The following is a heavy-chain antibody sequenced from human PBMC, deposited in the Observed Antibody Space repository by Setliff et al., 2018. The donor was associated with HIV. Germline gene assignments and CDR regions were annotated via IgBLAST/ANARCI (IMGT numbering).Heavy chain of an antibody. V-gene: IGHV4-61*01. J-gene: IGHJ4*02. D-gene: IGHD6-19*01. Sequence: SETLSLTCTVSGGSISSGSHYWSWIRQPPGKGLEWIGYIYTNGSTNYNPSLKSRVTISVDTSKNQFSLKLNSVTAADTAVYYCASGREAVAGALHFDYWGQGPLVTVSS. CDR1: GGSISSGSHY. CDR2: IYTNGST. CDR3: ASGREAVAGALHFDY.